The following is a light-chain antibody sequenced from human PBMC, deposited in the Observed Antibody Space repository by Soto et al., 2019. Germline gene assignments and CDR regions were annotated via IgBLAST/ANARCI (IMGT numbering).Light chain of an antibody. V-gene: IGKV1-8*01. Sequence: AIRMTQSPSSFSASTGDRVTITCRASQGISSYLAWYQQKPGKAPKLLIYAASTLQSGVPSRFSGSGSGTDFTRTINCLQSEDFATYYCQQYYSYPPAFCQGTKVEIK. CDR3: QQYYSYPPA. CDR1: QGISSY. CDR2: AAS. J-gene: IGKJ1*01.